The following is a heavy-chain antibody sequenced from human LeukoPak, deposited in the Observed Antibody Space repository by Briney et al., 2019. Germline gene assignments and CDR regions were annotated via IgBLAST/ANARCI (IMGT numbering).Heavy chain of an antibody. D-gene: IGHD3-10*02. CDR2: VRYDGSKK. CDR3: AKDLLSSGSYPPE. Sequence: GGSLRLSCAASGFTFSSYGMHWVRPAPGQGLEWVAFVRYDGSKKYYADSVKGRFTISRDKSKNTLDLQMNSLRTEDTAVYYCAKDLLSSGSYPPEWGQGTLVTVSS. J-gene: IGHJ4*02. CDR1: GFTFSSYG. V-gene: IGHV3-30*02.